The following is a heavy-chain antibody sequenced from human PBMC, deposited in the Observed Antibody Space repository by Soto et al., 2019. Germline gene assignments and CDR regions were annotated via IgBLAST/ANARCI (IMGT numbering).Heavy chain of an antibody. Sequence: LSLTCAASGFTFSSYGMHWVRQAPGKGLEWVAVIWYDGSNKYYADSVKGRFTISRDNSKNTLYLQMNSRRAEDTAVYYCARESSGSGVPWGYYYYGMDVWGQGTTVTVSS. CDR1: GFTFSSYG. D-gene: IGHD3-10*01. V-gene: IGHV3-33*01. CDR2: IWYDGSNK. J-gene: IGHJ6*02. CDR3: ARESSGSGVPWGYYYYGMDV.